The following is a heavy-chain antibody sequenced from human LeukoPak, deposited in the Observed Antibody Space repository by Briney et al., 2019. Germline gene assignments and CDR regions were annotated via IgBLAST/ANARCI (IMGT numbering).Heavy chain of an antibody. CDR2: INLNSRGT. Sequence: ASVKVSCKASGYTFTNYYMHWVRQAPGQGLEWMGWINLNSRGTNYAQKFQGRVTMTTDTSTGTAYLELRSLRSDDTAVYFCARGGRRQQVLTYNWFDSWGQGTLVTVSS. D-gene: IGHD6-13*01. V-gene: IGHV1-2*02. CDR3: ARGGRRQQVLTYNWFDS. J-gene: IGHJ5*01. CDR1: GYTFTNYY.